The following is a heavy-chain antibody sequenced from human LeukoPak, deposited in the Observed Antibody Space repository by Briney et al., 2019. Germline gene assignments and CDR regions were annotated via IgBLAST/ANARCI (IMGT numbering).Heavy chain of an antibody. CDR2: ISGSGGST. V-gene: IGHV3-23*01. Sequence: GGPLTLSCAASGFTYSSYDMRWVRQAPGKAVEWVSDISGSGGSTYYADSVKGRFTISRDNSKNTLYLQMNSLRAEDTAVYYCAKDYYDCIGYYHDAFDIWGQGTMVTVSS. D-gene: IGHD3-22*01. CDR3: AKDYYDCIGYYHDAFDI. J-gene: IGHJ3*02. CDR1: GFTYSSYD.